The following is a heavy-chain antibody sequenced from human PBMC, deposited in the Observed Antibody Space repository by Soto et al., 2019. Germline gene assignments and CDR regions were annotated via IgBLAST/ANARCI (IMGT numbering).Heavy chain of an antibody. CDR1: GGSISSGGYS. Sequence: QLQLQESGSGLVKPSQTLSLTCAVSGGSISSGGYSWSWIRQPPGKGLEWIGYIYHSGSTYYNPSLKSRATSSVDRSKNQFSRNLSSVTAADTAVYYRARASPPHSYGLDYWGQGTLVTVSS. V-gene: IGHV4-30-2*01. CDR3: ARASPPHSYGLDY. D-gene: IGHD5-18*01. CDR2: IYHSGST. J-gene: IGHJ4*02.